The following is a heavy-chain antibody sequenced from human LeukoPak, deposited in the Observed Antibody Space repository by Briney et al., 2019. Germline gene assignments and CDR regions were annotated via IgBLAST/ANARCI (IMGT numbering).Heavy chain of an antibody. Sequence: PGGSLRLSCAASGFTFYDYGMRWVRQVPGKGLEWVAGITWNGVIIGYADSVKGRFTISRDNAKNSLFLQMNSLRGEDTAFCHCAREGDTVTNWFDPWGQGTLVTVSS. D-gene: IGHD4-17*01. J-gene: IGHJ5*02. CDR2: ITWNGVII. V-gene: IGHV3-20*01. CDR1: GFTFYDYG. CDR3: AREGDTVTNWFDP.